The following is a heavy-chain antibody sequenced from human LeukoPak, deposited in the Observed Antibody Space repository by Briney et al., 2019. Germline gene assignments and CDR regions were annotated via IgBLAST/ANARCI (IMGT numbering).Heavy chain of an antibody. CDR3: ARGGDYDLAFDI. CDR2: INHSGST. V-gene: IGHV4-34*01. J-gene: IGHJ3*02. CDR1: GGSFSGYY. Sequence: SETLSLTCAVYGGSFSGYYWSWIRQPPGEGLEWIGEINHSGSTNYNPSLKSRVTISVDTSKNQFSLKLSSVTAADTAVYYCARGGDYDLAFDIWGQGTMVTVSS. D-gene: IGHD5-12*01.